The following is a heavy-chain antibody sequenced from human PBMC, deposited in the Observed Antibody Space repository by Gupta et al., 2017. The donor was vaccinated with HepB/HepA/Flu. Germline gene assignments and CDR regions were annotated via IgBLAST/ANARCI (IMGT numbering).Heavy chain of an antibody. V-gene: IGHV3-9*01. CDR1: GFNFDDHH. J-gene: IGHJ4*02. D-gene: IGHD2-15*01. Sequence: EVQLVESGGGLVQPGRSLSLSCAPSGFNFDDHHMQWVRQAPGKGLEWLSGSTWNSGSKEYADSVKGRFTISRDNAKNSVYLQMDSLRVEDTALYYCARAMGYCHSGMCPKNAFDSWGQGTLVTVSS. CDR3: ARAMGYCHSGMCPKNAFDS. CDR2: STWNSGSK.